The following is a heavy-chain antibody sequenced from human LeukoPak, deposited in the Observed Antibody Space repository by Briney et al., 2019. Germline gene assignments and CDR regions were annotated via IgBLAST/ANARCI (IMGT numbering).Heavy chain of an antibody. V-gene: IGHV3-23*01. CDR2: ISGSGDST. CDR1: GFTFTKAC. Sequence: PGGSVRLSCAASGFTFTKACMNWVRQAPGKGLEWVSAISGSGDSTYYGDSVKGRFTISRDNSKNTLYLQMNSLRAEDTAVYYCAKTRPLDSSSWSHGDYWGQGTLVTVSS. D-gene: IGHD6-13*01. CDR3: AKTRPLDSSSWSHGDY. J-gene: IGHJ4*02.